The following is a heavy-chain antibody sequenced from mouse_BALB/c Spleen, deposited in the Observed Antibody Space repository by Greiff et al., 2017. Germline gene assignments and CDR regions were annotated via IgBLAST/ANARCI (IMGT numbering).Heavy chain of an antibody. V-gene: IGHV1-7*01. CDR2: INPSTGYT. D-gene: IGHD2-1*01. J-gene: IGHJ4*01. CDR1: GYTFTSYW. CDR3: ARRGNYEGSYYYAMDY. Sequence: VQLQQSGAELAKPGASVKMYCKASGYTFTSYWMHWVKQRPGQGLEWIGYINPSTGYTEYNQKFKDKATLTADKSSSTAYMQLSSLTSEDSAVYYCARRGNYEGSYYYAMDYWGQGTSVTVSS.